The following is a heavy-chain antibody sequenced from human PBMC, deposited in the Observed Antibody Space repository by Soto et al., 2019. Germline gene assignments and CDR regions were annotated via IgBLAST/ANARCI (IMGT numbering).Heavy chain of an antibody. Sequence: GASVKVSCKVSGYTLTELSMHWVRQAPGKGLEWMGGFDPEDGETIYAQKFQGRVTITRDMSTSTAYMELSSLRSEDTAVYYCAESYYDILTGYYRAPSGYAFDIWGQGTMVTVSS. D-gene: IGHD3-9*01. V-gene: IGHV1-24*01. J-gene: IGHJ3*02. CDR1: GYTLTELS. CDR2: FDPEDGET. CDR3: AESYYDILTGYYRAPSGYAFDI.